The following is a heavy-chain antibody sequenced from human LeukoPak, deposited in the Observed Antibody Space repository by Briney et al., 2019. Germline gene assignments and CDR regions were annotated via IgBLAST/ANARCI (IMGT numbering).Heavy chain of an antibody. CDR1: GYTFTNYG. CDR2: IIPIFGTA. J-gene: IGHJ4*02. V-gene: IGHV1-69*13. CDR3: ARVGSYGDFDY. D-gene: IGHD4-17*01. Sequence: ASVKVSCKASGYTFTNYGISWVRQAPGQGLEWMGGIIPIFGTANYAQKFQGRVTITADESTSTAYMELSSLRSEDTAVYYCARVGSYGDFDYWGQGTLVTVSS.